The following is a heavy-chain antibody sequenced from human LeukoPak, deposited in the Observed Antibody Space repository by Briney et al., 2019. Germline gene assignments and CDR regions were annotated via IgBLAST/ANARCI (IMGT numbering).Heavy chain of an antibody. J-gene: IGHJ5*02. Sequence: GGSLRLSCAASGFTFSSYWMHWVRQAPGKGLVWVSRINSDGSSTSYADSVKGRFTISRDNAKNTLYLQMNSLRAEDTAVYYCAGGLGYCSGGSCVHWFDPWGQGTLVTVSS. CDR3: AGGLGYCSGGSCVHWFDP. D-gene: IGHD2-15*01. V-gene: IGHV3-74*01. CDR2: INSDGSST. CDR1: GFTFSSYW.